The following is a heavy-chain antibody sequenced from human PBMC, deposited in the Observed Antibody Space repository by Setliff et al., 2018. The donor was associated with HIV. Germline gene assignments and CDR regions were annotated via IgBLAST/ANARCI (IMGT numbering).Heavy chain of an antibody. CDR2: VSNNGRTA. Sequence: GESLKISCATSGFTFNNYWMHWVRQSPRMGLVWVSRVSNNGRTAVYADSVKGRFTMSRDNVRKTVDLQMNNLTVKDTGLYYCARGRAAGQGFDPWGRGTLVTVS. CDR1: GFTFNNYW. V-gene: IGHV3-74*03. D-gene: IGHD6-13*01. J-gene: IGHJ5*02. CDR3: ARGRAAGQGFDP.